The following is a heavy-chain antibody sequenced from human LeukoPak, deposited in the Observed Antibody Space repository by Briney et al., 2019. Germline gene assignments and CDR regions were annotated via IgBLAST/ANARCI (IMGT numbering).Heavy chain of an antibody. D-gene: IGHD3-10*01. J-gene: IGHJ6*03. Sequence: GASVTVSCKASGYTFTSYGISWVRQAPGQGLEWMGWINPNSGGTNYAQKFQGRVTMTRDTSISTAYMELSRLRSDDTAVYYCARGSVYYYYYMDVWGKGTTVTVSS. CDR1: GYTFTSYG. CDR3: ARGSVYYYYYMDV. V-gene: IGHV1-2*02. CDR2: INPNSGGT.